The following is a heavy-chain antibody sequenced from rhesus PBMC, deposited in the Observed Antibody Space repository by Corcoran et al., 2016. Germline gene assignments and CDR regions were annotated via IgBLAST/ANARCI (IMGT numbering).Heavy chain of an antibody. V-gene: IGHV4S11*01. CDR2: IYGAGNTL. J-gene: IGHJ6*01. CDR3: AARSGNSDYYGLDY. D-gene: IGHD1-44*01. CDR1: GASISGYF. Sequence: QVYLQDSGPGLVKPSETLSLTCILSGASISGYFRNLTRQPPGQGLEWIGNIYGAGNTLNDNPPPRSGVTLSAATCNNPVSLKLSSVTAADTAVYYWAARSGNSDYYGLDYWGQGVVVTVSS.